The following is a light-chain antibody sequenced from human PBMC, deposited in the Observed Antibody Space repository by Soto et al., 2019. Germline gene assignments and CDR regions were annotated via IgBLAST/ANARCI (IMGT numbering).Light chain of an antibody. J-gene: IGKJ3*01. CDR3: QKSDHLPL. Sequence: DIQMTQSPPSLSASVGERVTITCQASQDIGNSLNWFQHKPGKAPNLVIYDAYNLEIGVPSRFSGSGPGTDFTFTITSLRPEDIATYYCQKSDHLPLFGPGTKVDIK. CDR1: QDIGNS. CDR2: DAY. V-gene: IGKV1-33*01.